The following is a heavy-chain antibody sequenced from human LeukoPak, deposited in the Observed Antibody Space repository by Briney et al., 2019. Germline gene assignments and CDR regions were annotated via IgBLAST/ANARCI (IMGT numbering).Heavy chain of an antibody. Sequence: ASVKVSSKASGYNFPTYDINWVRQATGQGLEWMGWLNPTSGNTAYAQKFQGRVTITSNTSISTAYMELSSLRSEDTAVYYCARGRSMWYYDTSGYYTTSSEYNWFDPWGQGTLVTVSS. CDR1: GYNFPTYD. V-gene: IGHV1-8*03. CDR3: ARGRSMWYYDTSGYYTTSSEYNWFDP. J-gene: IGHJ5*02. D-gene: IGHD3-22*01. CDR2: LNPTSGNT.